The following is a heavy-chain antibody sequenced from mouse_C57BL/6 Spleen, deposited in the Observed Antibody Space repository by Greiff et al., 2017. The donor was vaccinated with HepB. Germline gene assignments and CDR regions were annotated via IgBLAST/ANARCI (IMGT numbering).Heavy chain of an antibody. CDR2: IYPGSGST. J-gene: IGHJ2*01. D-gene: IGHD1-1*01. Sequence: QVQLQQPGAELVKPGASVKMSCKASGYTFTSYWITWVKQRPGQGLEWIGDIYPGSGSTNYNEKFKSKATLTVDTSSSTAYMQLSSLTSEDSAVYYCARRDYGSSLYDVDDGGQGTTLTVAS. CDR1: GYTFTSYW. CDR3: ARRDYGSSLYDVDD. V-gene: IGHV1-55*01.